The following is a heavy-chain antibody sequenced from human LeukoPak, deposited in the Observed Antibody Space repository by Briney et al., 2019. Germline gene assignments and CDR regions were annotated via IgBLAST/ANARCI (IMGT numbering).Heavy chain of an antibody. J-gene: IGHJ4*02. Sequence: GGSLRLSCAASGFTFSSYSMNWVRQAPGKGLGWVSSISTSSSYIFYADSVKGRFTISRDNAKNSLYLQMNSLRAEDTAVYYCARDRDMITFGGVIASWGQGTLVTVSS. V-gene: IGHV3-21*01. CDR1: GFTFSSYS. CDR3: ARDRDMITFGGVIAS. CDR2: ISTSSSYI. D-gene: IGHD3-16*02.